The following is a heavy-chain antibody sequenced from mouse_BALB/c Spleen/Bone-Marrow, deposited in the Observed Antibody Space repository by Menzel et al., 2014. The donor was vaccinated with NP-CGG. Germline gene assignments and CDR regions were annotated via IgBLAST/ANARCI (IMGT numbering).Heavy chain of an antibody. Sequence: EVKLVESGAELVKPGASVKLSCTASGFNIKDTYMHWVKQRPEQGLEWIGRIDPANGNTKYDPKFQGKATITADTSSNTAYLQLSSQTSEDTAVYYCARNYGYGKSFAYWGQGTLVTVSA. J-gene: IGHJ3*01. V-gene: IGHV14-3*02. CDR1: GFNIKDTY. CDR3: ARNYGYGKSFAY. D-gene: IGHD2-2*01. CDR2: IDPANGNT.